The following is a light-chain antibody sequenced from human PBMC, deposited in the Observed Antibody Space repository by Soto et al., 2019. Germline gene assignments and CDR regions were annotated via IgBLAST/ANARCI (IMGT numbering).Light chain of an antibody. CDR3: QHYGTSII. CDR1: QSVSTN. J-gene: IGKJ5*01. V-gene: IGKV3-20*01. Sequence: ETVMTQSPATLSLSTGERATLSCRASQSVSTNLAWYQQKVGQAPRLLIYGASTRATGIPDRFSGGGSGTDFTLTISRLEPEDFAVYYCQHYGTSIIFGQGTRLEIK. CDR2: GAS.